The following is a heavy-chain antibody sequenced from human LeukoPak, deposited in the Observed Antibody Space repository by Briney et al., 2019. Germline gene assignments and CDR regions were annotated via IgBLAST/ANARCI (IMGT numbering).Heavy chain of an antibody. Sequence: TGGSLRLSCAASGFTFSSYGMHWVRQAPGKGLEWVSAISGSGGSTYYADSVKGRFTISRDNSKNTLYLQMNSLRAEDTAVYYCAKASQSGSHYMDVWGKGTTVTVSS. J-gene: IGHJ6*03. CDR3: AKASQSGSHYMDV. CDR2: ISGSGGST. CDR1: GFTFSSYG. D-gene: IGHD3-3*01. V-gene: IGHV3-23*01.